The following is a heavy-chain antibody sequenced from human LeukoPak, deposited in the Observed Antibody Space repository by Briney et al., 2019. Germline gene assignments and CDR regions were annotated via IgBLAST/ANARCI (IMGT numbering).Heavy chain of an antibody. D-gene: IGHD1-26*01. CDR2: ISGSGGST. CDR3: AKISPGSYYKN. CDR1: GFTFSSYA. J-gene: IGHJ4*02. Sequence: GGSLRLSCAASGFTFSSYAMSWVRQAPVKGLEWVSAISGSGGSTYYVDSVKGRFTISRDNSKNTLYLQMNSLRAEDTAVYYCAKISPGSYYKNWGQGTLVTVSS. V-gene: IGHV3-23*01.